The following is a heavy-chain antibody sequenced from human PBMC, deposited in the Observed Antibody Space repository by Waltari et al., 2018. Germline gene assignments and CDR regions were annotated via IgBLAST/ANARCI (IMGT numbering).Heavy chain of an antibody. CDR2: IKHDGTGT. D-gene: IGHD3-22*01. CDR1: GLPFSTDW. Sequence: EVQLVESGGGLIQPGGSLRLSCGVSGLPFSTDWMHWGRQVPGKGLVWVSRIKHDGTGTIYADSVQGRFTISRDNAENTLYLQMNSLRGEDTAIYYCGRGYNDRRLDYWGQGTLVTVSS. V-gene: IGHV3-74*01. J-gene: IGHJ4*02. CDR3: GRGYNDRRLDY.